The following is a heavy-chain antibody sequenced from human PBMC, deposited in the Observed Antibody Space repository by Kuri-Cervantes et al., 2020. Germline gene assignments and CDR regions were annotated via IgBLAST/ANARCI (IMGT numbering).Heavy chain of an antibody. V-gene: IGHV4-61*01. CDR2: IYYSGST. CDR1: GGSVSSGSYY. D-gene: IGHD1-1*01. J-gene: IGHJ6*03. Sequence: ESLQISCTVSGGSVSSGSYYWSWIRQPPGKGLEWIGYIYYSGSTNYNPSLKSRVTISVDTSKNQFSLKLSSVTAAETAVYYCAGGTNYYYYYYMDVWGKGTTVTVSS. CDR3: AGGTNYYYYYYMDV.